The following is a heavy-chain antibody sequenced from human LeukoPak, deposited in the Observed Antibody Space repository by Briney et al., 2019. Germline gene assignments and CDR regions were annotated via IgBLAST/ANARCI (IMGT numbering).Heavy chain of an antibody. CDR2: IKSKTAGGTT. CDR1: GLTFSDDW. D-gene: IGHD2/OR15-2a*01. CDR3: TSLIY. V-gene: IGHV3-15*01. J-gene: IGHJ4*02. Sequence: NTGGSLRLSCAASGLTFSDDWMSWVRQAPGKGLEWVGRIKSKTAGGTTDYAAPVKGRFTISRDDSKNTLYLQMNSLTIEDTAVYYCTSLIYWGQGTLVTVSS.